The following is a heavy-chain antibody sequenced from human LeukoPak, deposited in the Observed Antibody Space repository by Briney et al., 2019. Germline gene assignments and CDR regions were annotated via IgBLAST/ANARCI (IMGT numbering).Heavy chain of an antibody. J-gene: IGHJ4*02. CDR1: GFTFSTYA. CDR2: ISGSGGST. CDR3: ANPYGSASCDY. V-gene: IGHV3-23*01. Sequence: GGSLGLSCAASGFTFSTYAMSWVRQAPGKGLEWVSSISGSGGSTFYADSVKGRFTISRDNSKNTLYLQMNSLRAEDTAVYYCANPYGSASCDYWGQGTLVTVSS. D-gene: IGHD2-2*01.